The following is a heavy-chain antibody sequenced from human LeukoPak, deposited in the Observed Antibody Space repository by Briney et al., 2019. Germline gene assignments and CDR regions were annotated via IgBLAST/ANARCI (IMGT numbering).Heavy chain of an antibody. CDR3: ARLYFDSTYYFDY. CDR2: IYYSGST. Sequence: SQTLSLTCTVSGGSISSGGYYWSWIRQHPGKGLEWIGYIYYSGSTYYNPSLKSRVTISVDTPKNQFSLKLSSVTAADTAVYYCARLYFDSTYYFDYWGQGTLVTVSS. CDR1: GGSISSGGYY. V-gene: IGHV4-31*03. J-gene: IGHJ4*02. D-gene: IGHD3-9*01.